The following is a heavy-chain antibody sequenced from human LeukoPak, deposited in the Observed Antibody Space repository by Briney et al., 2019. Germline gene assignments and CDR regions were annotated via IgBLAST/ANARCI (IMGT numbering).Heavy chain of an antibody. V-gene: IGHV3-30*02. CDR3: AKDRLVPGSVLYY. Sequence: PGGSLRLSCAASGFTFNDHNMHWLRQAPGKGLEWVAFIQHDGSNYFYVDSVKGRFTISRDKSKNTLYLQMNSLRAEDTAVYYCAKDRLVPGSVLYYWGHRNLGTVSS. J-gene: IGHJ4*01. D-gene: IGHD6-19*01. CDR2: IQHDGSNY. CDR1: GFTFNDHN.